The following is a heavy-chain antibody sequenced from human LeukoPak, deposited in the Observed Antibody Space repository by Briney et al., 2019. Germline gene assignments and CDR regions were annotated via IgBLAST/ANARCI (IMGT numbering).Heavy chain of an antibody. CDR3: ARHRSSTSCCPYYYYYYMDV. CDR2: MYQTGSS. V-gene: IGHV4-38-2*02. CDR1: GYSIGSGHY. J-gene: IGHJ6*03. D-gene: IGHD2-2*01. Sequence: PSETLSLTCSVSGYSIGSGHYWGWIRQPPGKGLEWIGSMYQTGSSYYSPSLKSRVTISLDTSKNQISLKLTFVTAADTAVYYCARHRSSTSCCPYYYYYYMDVWGKGTTVTVSS.